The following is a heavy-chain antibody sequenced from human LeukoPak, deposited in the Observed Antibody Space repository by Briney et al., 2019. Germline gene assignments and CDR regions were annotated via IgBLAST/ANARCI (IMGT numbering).Heavy chain of an antibody. D-gene: IGHD3-3*01. Sequence: PGGSLRLSCAASGFTFSDHYMDWVRQAPGKGLEWVGRTRNKANSYTTEYAASVKGRCTISRDDSKNSLYLQMNSLKTEDTAVYYCARVAELDYDFWSGYYREPHYFDYWGQGTLVTVSS. CDR2: TRNKANSYTT. CDR1: GFTFSDHY. V-gene: IGHV3-72*01. CDR3: ARVAELDYDFWSGYYREPHYFDY. J-gene: IGHJ4*02.